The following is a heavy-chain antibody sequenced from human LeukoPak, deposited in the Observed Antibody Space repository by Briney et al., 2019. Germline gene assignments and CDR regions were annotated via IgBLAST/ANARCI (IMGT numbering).Heavy chain of an antibody. J-gene: IGHJ5*02. D-gene: IGHD4-11*01. Sequence: SETLSLTCAVSGDSMRSYYWSWDRQPPGKRLGWIGFIYYNGRTDYNPSLKSRVTISIDTSKSQFPLNLSSVTAADTAVYYCARQYYSTPHWFDPWGQGTLVTVSS. CDR2: IYYNGRT. CDR1: GDSMRSYY. V-gene: IGHV4-59*01. CDR3: ARQYYSTPHWFDP.